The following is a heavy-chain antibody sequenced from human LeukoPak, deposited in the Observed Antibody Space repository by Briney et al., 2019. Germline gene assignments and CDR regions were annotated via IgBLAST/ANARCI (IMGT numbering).Heavy chain of an antibody. D-gene: IGHD3-10*01. Sequence: ASVKVSCKVSGYTLTELSMHWVRQAPGKGLEWMGGFDPEDGETIYAQKFQGRVTMTEDTSTDTAYMELSSLRSEDTAVYYCATGGPRAVIWFGNLDYWGQGTLVTVSS. J-gene: IGHJ4*02. CDR1: GYTLTELS. CDR2: FDPEDGET. CDR3: ATGGPRAVIWFGNLDY. V-gene: IGHV1-24*01.